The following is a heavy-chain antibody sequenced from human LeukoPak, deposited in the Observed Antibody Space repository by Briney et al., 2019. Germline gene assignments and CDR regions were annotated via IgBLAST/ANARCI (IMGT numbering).Heavy chain of an antibody. D-gene: IGHD6-13*01. CDR1: GYTFTSYN. J-gene: IGHJ4*02. CDR2: MNPNSGDT. Sequence: ASVKVSCKPSGYTFTSYNINWVRRATGQGLEWMAWMNPNSGDTGYAQKFQGRVTMTRNTSISTAYMELSSLRSEDTAVYYCARKLLYSSSWPPGYWGQGTLVTVSS. V-gene: IGHV1-8*01. CDR3: ARKLLYSSSWPPGY.